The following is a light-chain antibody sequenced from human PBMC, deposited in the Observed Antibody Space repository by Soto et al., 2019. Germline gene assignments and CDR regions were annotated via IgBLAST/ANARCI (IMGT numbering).Light chain of an antibody. CDR3: QSFDSSLSGSV. CDR1: SSNIGAGYG. V-gene: IGLV1-40*01. Sequence: QSVLTQPPSVSGAPGQRVTISCTGSSSNIGAGYGVHWYQQLPGAAPKLLIYGNNNRPSGVPDRFSGSKSGTSASLAIIGLQAEDEADYYCQSFDSSLSGSVFGGGTKLTVL. J-gene: IGLJ3*02. CDR2: GNN.